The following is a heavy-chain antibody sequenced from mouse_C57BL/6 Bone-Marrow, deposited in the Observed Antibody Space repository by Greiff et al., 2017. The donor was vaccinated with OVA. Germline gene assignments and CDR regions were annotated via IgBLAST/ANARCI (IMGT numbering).Heavy chain of an antibody. Sequence: EVQLQQSGPELVKPGASVKISCKASGYSFTGYYMNWVKQSPEKSLEWIGEINPSTGGTTYNQKFKAKATLTVDKSSSTAYMQLKSLTSEDSAVYYCARDSNYRYYAMDYWGQGTSVTVSS. D-gene: IGHD2-5*01. CDR2: INPSTGGT. V-gene: IGHV1-42*01. CDR3: ARDSNYRYYAMDY. CDR1: GYSFTGYY. J-gene: IGHJ4*01.